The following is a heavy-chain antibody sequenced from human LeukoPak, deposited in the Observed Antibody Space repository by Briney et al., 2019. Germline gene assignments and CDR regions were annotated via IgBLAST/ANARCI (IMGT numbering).Heavy chain of an antibody. CDR1: GGSFSGYY. CDR2: INHSGST. V-gene: IGHV4-34*01. J-gene: IGHJ4*02. D-gene: IGHD3-22*01. CDR3: ARADSSGYYWPFDY. Sequence: PSETLSLTCAVYGGSFSGYYWTWIRQPPGKGLEWIGEINHSGSTNYNPSLKSRVTISVDRSKNQFSLKLSSVTAADTAVYYCARADSSGYYWPFDYWGQGTLVTVSS.